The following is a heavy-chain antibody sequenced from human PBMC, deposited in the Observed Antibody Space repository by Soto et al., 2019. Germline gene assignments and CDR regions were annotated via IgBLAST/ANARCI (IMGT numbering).Heavy chain of an antibody. D-gene: IGHD1-26*01. J-gene: IGHJ6*03. Sequence: GGSLRLSCAASGFTVSSNYMSWVRQAPGKGLEWVSIIYSGGSTYYADSVKGRFTISRDNSKNTLYLQMNSLRAEDTAVYYCASLVWEYPRDYNYYYMDVWGKGTTVTVSS. CDR2: IYSGGST. CDR1: GFTVSSNY. CDR3: ASLVWEYPRDYNYYYMDV. V-gene: IGHV3-66*01.